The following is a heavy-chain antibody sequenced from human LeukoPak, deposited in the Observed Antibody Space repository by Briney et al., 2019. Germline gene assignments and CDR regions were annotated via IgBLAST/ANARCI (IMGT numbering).Heavy chain of an antibody. V-gene: IGHV1-69*13. J-gene: IGHJ3*02. D-gene: IGHD4-17*01. CDR3: ATPQKTTWNAFDI. Sequence: GASVKVSCKASGGTFSSYAISWVRQAPGQGLEWMGGIIPIFGTANYAQKFQGRVTITADESTSTAYMELSSLRSEDTAVYYCATPQKTTWNAFDIWGQGTMVTVSS. CDR2: IIPIFGTA. CDR1: GGTFSSYA.